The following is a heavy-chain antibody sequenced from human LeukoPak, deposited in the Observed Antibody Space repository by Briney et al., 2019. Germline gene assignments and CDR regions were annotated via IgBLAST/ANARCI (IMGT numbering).Heavy chain of an antibody. J-gene: IGHJ4*02. CDR2: NNPNSGGT. V-gene: IGHV1-2*02. Sequence: ASVKVSCKASGYTFIGYYIHWVRQAPGQGPEWMGWNNPNSGGTNYEEKFQGRVTMTRDTSISTAYMELSRLRSDDTAVYYCARDASPFDYWGQGTLVTVSS. CDR1: GYTFIGYY. CDR3: ARDASPFDY.